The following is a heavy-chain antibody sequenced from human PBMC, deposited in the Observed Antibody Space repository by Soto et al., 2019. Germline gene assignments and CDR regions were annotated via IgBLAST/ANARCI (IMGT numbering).Heavy chain of an antibody. CDR3: AGTNTEDYGREYCQH. CDR2: IIPIFGTA. CDR1: GGTFSSYA. J-gene: IGHJ1*01. V-gene: IGHV1-69*12. Sequence: QVQLVQSGAEVKKPGSSVKVSCKASGGTFSSYAISWVRQDPGQGLEWMGGIIPIFGTANYAQQIQGRGTITADEATSTAYMELSSLRSEDTAVYYWAGTNTEDYGREYCQHVGQGTQITVSS. D-gene: IGHD4-17*01.